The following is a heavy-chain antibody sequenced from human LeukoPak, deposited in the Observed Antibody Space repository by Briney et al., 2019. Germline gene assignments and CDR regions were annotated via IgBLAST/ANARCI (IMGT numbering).Heavy chain of an antibody. CDR3: ARGVPGRRATSFRVDY. D-gene: IGHD2/OR15-2a*01. CDR2: INHSGST. V-gene: IGHV4-34*01. Sequence: SETLSLTCTVSGGSISSYYWSWIRQPPGKGLEWIGEINHSGSTNYNPSLKSRVTISVDTSKNQFSLKLSSVTAADTAVYYCARGVPGRRATSFRVDYWGQGTPVTVSS. CDR1: GGSISSYY. J-gene: IGHJ4*02.